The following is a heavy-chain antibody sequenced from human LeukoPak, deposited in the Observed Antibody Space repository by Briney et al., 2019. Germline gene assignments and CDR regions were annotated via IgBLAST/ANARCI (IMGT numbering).Heavy chain of an antibody. CDR3: ARLRRITIFGVVPYYFDY. V-gene: IGHV4-34*01. CDR2: INHSGST. D-gene: IGHD3-3*01. Sequence: PSETLSLTCAVYGGSFSGYYWSWIRQPPGKGLEWIGEINHSGSTNYNPSLKSRVTISVDTSKNQFSLKLSSVTAADTAVYYCARLRRITIFGVVPYYFDYWGQGTLVTVSS. CDR1: GGSFSGYY. J-gene: IGHJ4*02.